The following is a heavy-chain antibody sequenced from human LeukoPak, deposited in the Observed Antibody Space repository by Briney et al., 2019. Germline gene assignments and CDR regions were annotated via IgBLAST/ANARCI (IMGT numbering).Heavy chain of an antibody. CDR3: ARDSFNYGDLLFDY. J-gene: IGHJ4*02. V-gene: IGHV3-21*04. D-gene: IGHD4-17*01. Sequence: PGGSLRLSCAASGFTFSSYSMNWVRQAPGKGLEWVSSISSSSSYIYYADSVKGRFTIYRDNAKNSLYLQMNSLRAEDTAVYYCARDSFNYGDLLFDYWGQGTLVTVSS. CDR2: ISSSSSYI. CDR1: GFTFSSYS.